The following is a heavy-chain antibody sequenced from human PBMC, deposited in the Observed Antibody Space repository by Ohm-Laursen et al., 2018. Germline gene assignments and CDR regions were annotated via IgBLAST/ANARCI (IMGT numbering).Heavy chain of an antibody. J-gene: IGHJ6*02. Sequence: GTPSLTCSVSGASMTSFFWNWVRQPPGKGLEWIGSINYSGRTNYNPSLKGRLSISTVTSKNELSLKLTSVTAADTADYYCARAGCRDCYYYYGMDVWGQGTTVTVSS. D-gene: IGHD5-24*01. CDR3: ARAGCRDCYYYYGMDV. CDR2: INYSGRT. CDR1: GASMTSFF. V-gene: IGHV4-59*08.